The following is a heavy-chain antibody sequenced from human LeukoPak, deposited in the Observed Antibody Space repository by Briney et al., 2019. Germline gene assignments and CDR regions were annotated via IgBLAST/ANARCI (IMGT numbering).Heavy chain of an antibody. Sequence: GGSLRLSCAATGFTFSSYAMSWVRQAPGKGLKWVSAISGSGGSTYYADSVKGRFTISRDNSKNTLYLQMNSLRAEDTAVYYCAKEVVEYYYGSGSLDYWGQGTLVTVSS. D-gene: IGHD3-10*01. J-gene: IGHJ4*02. CDR3: AKEVVEYYYGSGSLDY. V-gene: IGHV3-23*01. CDR1: GFTFSSYA. CDR2: ISGSGGST.